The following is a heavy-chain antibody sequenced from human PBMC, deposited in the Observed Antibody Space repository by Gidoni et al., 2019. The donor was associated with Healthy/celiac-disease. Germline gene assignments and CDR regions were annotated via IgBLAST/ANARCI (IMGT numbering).Heavy chain of an antibody. D-gene: IGHD5-12*01. V-gene: IGHV3-7*03. CDR1: GFPFSSDW. J-gene: IGHJ4*02. CDR2: IKQGGSGK. CDR3: ARAKGYFDY. Sequence: EVQLVESGGGLVQPAGSLRLSCAASGFPFSSDWMSWVRQAPGKGLGWVANIKQGGSGKYYVDSVKGRFTISRDNAKSSLYLQRNSLGAEDTAVYYCARAKGYFDYWGQGTLVTVSS.